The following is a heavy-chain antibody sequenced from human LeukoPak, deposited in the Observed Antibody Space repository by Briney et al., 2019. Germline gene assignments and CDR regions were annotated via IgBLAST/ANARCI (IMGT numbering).Heavy chain of an antibody. CDR1: GFTFSSYG. V-gene: IGHV3-23*01. D-gene: IGHD6-13*01. J-gene: IGHJ4*02. CDR2: ISGSGGST. CDR3: AKRATAGRGGRFFDY. Sequence: GGSLRLSCAASGFTFSSYGMSWVRQAPGKGLEWVSEISGSGGSTYHADSVKGRFSISRDSSKNTVYLQMSSLRADDTAVYYCAKRATAGRGGRFFDYWGQGILVTVSS.